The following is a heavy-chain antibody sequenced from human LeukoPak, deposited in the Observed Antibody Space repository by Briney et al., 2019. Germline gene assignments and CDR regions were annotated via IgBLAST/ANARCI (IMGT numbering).Heavy chain of an antibody. D-gene: IGHD6-6*01. CDR1: GGSISTYY. CDR2: IHASGPT. V-gene: IGHV4-4*09. Sequence: SETLSLTCTVSGGSISTYYWSWIRRPPGKGLEWIAYIHASGPTNYNPSLKSRITISVDTSKNQFSLKLSSVIAADTAVYYCARHDAGIAARPFDNWGQGTLVTVSS. CDR3: ARHDAGIAARPFDN. J-gene: IGHJ4*02.